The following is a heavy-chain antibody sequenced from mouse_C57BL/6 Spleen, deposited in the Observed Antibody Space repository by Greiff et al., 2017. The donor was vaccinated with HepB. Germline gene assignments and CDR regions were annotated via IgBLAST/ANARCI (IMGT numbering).Heavy chain of an antibody. CDR3: TTGGSDAY. J-gene: IGHJ3*01. Sequence: EVKLQESGAELVRPGASVKLSCTASGFNIKDDYMHWVKQRPEQGLEWIGWIDPENGDTEYASKFQGKATITADTSSNTAYLQLSSLTSEDTAVYYCTTGGSDAYWGQGTLVTVSA. CDR1: GFNIKDDY. D-gene: IGHD1-1*01. CDR2: IDPENGDT. V-gene: IGHV14-4*01.